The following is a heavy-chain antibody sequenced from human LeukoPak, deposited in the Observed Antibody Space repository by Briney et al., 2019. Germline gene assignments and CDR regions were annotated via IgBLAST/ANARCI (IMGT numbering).Heavy chain of an antibody. CDR1: GGSISSYY. J-gene: IGHJ4*02. Sequence: SETPSLTCTVSGGSISSYYWSWIRQPAGKGLEWIGRIYTSGSTNYNPSLKSRVTISLDTSKNQFSLKLSSVTAADTAVYYCAGHHPRNTVDFWGQGTLVTVSS. D-gene: IGHD2/OR15-2a*01. CDR2: IYTSGST. CDR3: AGHHPRNTVDF. V-gene: IGHV4-4*07.